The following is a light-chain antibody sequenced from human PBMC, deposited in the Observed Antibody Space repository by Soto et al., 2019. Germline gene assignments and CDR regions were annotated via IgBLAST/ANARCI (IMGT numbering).Light chain of an antibody. J-gene: IGLJ3*02. CDR3: SSYTSSSTV. CDR1: SSDVVGYNY. V-gene: IGLV2-14*01. Sequence: QSALTQPASVSGSPGQSITISCTGTSSDVVGYNYVSWYQQHPGKAPKLMIYDVSNRPSGVSNRFSGSKSGNTASLTISGLQAEDEADYYCSSYTSSSTVFGGGTKVTVL. CDR2: DVS.